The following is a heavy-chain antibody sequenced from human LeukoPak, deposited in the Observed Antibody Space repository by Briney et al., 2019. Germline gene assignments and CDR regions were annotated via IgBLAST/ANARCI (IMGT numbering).Heavy chain of an antibody. D-gene: IGHD6-19*01. J-gene: IGHJ4*02. CDR1: GDTFTSYY. CDR2: INPSGGSN. CDR3: ARGPRIAVAGTDY. Sequence: ASVKVSCKASGDTFTSYYMHWVRQAPGQGLEWMGIINPSGGSNTYAQKFQGRVTMTRDMSTSTVYMELSSLRSEDTAVYYCARGPRIAVAGTDYWGQGTLVTVSS. V-gene: IGHV1-46*01.